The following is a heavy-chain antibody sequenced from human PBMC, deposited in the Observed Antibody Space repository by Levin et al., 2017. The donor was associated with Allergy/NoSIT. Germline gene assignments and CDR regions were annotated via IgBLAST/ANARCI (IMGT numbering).Heavy chain of an antibody. J-gene: IGHJ3*02. CDR2: IYPSDSDT. CDR3: ARHGKTSLRFDAFDI. CDR1: GYTFTSHW. Sequence: GGSLRLSCKGSGYTFTSHWIGWVRQMPGKGLEWMGIIYPSDSDTRYSPSFQGQVTISADKSISTAYLQWSNLKASDTAIYYCARHGKTSLRFDAFDIWGQGTMVTVSS. V-gene: IGHV5-51*01.